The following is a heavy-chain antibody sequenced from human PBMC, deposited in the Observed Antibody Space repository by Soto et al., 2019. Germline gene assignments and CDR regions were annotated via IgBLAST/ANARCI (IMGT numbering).Heavy chain of an antibody. Sequence: GGSLRLSCAASGFTFSSYAMTWVRQAPGKGLEWVSAISGGSHSTYYADSVKGRFTISRDNSKNTLWLQMNSLRAEDTAVYYCSKNQGYSVSPLDYWGQGTLVTVSS. D-gene: IGHD1-26*01. CDR2: ISGGSHST. CDR1: GFTFSSYA. CDR3: SKNQGYSVSPLDY. V-gene: IGHV3-23*01. J-gene: IGHJ4*02.